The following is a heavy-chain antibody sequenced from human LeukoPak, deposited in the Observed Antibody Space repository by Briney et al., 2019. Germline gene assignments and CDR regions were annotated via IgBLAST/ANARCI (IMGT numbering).Heavy chain of an antibody. CDR2: ISYDGSNK. Sequence: GRSLRLSCAASGFTLSSYAMHWVRQAPGKGLEWVAVISYDGSNKYYADSVKGRFTISRDNSKNTLYLQMNSLRAEDTAVYYCARDGVMITFGGVIVIPGPIDYWGQGTLVTVSS. J-gene: IGHJ4*02. CDR3: ARDGVMITFGGVIVIPGPIDY. D-gene: IGHD3-16*02. V-gene: IGHV3-30-3*01. CDR1: GFTLSSYA.